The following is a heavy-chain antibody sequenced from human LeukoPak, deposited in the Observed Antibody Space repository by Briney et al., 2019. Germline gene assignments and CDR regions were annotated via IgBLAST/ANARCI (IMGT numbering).Heavy chain of an antibody. CDR2: ISNSGST. V-gene: IGHV4-59*11. Sequence: SETLSLTCTVSGGSISSHYWTWIWQSPVKGLEWIGDISNSGSTSYNPSLKSRVTISIDTSKNQFSLKLSSVTAADTAVYYCGRDALVGYFSYYYMDVWGKGTTVTVSS. CDR1: GGSISSHY. CDR3: GRDALVGYFSYYYMDV. D-gene: IGHD2-15*01. J-gene: IGHJ6*03.